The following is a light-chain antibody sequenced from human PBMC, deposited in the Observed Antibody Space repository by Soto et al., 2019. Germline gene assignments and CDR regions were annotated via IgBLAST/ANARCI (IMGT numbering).Light chain of an antibody. V-gene: IGKV3-20*01. CDR2: AAS. Sequence: EIVLTQSPGTLSLSPGERATLSCRASQSVSSSYLAWYQQKTGQAPRLLMSAASSRATGIPDRFSGSGSGTDFTLTISRLEPEDFAVYYCQQYGTSGTFGQPTKVDIK. J-gene: IGKJ1*01. CDR1: QSVSSSY. CDR3: QQYGTSGT.